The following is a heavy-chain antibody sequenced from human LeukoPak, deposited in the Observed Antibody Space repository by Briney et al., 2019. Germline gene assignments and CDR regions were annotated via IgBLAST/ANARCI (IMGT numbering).Heavy chain of an antibody. CDR1: GGSISSGGYY. D-gene: IGHD3-3*01. CDR2: IYYSGST. J-gene: IGHJ4*02. Sequence: SETLSLTCTVSGGSISSGGYYWSWIRQHPGKGLEWIGYIYYSGSTYYNPSLKSRVTISVDTSKNQFSLKLSSVTAADTAVYYCAGGSTKDFWSGYSADYWGQGTLVTVSS. V-gene: IGHV4-31*03. CDR3: AGGSTKDFWSGYSADY.